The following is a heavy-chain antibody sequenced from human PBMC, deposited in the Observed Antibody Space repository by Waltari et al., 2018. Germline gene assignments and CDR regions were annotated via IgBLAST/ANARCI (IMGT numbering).Heavy chain of an antibody. CDR3: AKDESNYDPIYSTNHFDS. J-gene: IGHJ4*02. CDR2: LSGSGDNT. CDR1: CFIVVRYA. Sequence: DVLLLVSAGALVHPGGSLRLSCAASCFIVVRYATSGVSQAPGKGLEWVSALSGSGDNTYYSDSVKGRFTISRDNSNNTLFLQMNLLRVEDAALYYCAKDESNYDPIYSTNHFDSWGQGTLVTVSS. V-gene: IGHV3-23*01. D-gene: IGHD2-8*01.